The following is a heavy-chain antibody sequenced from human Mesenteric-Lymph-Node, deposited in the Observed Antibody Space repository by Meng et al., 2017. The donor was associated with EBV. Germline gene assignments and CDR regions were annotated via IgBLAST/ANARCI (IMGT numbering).Heavy chain of an antibody. CDR2: IYYSGST. CDR3: ATGLYGDYALAN. Sequence: HVELQEAGPGLVKPSETLSLTCTVSGGSVSSGTYYWSWIWQPPGKGLEWIGYIYYSGSTNYNPSLKSRVTISVDTSKNQFSLKLSSVTAADTAVYYCATGLYGDYALANWGQGTLVTVSS. CDR1: GGSVSSGTYY. V-gene: IGHV4-61*01. D-gene: IGHD4-17*01. J-gene: IGHJ4*02.